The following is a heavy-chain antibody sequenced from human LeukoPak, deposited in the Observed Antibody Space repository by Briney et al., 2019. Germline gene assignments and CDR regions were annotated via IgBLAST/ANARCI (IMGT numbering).Heavy chain of an antibody. Sequence: ASVKVSCKASGGTFSSYAISWVRQAPGQGLEWMGGIIPIFGTANYAQKFQGRVTITTDESTSTAYMELSSLRSEDTAVYYCARERVGYYDRSGYHRSFDYWGQGTLVAVSS. CDR1: GGTFSSYA. J-gene: IGHJ4*02. V-gene: IGHV1-69*05. CDR3: ARERVGYYDRSGYHRSFDY. CDR2: IIPIFGTA. D-gene: IGHD3-22*01.